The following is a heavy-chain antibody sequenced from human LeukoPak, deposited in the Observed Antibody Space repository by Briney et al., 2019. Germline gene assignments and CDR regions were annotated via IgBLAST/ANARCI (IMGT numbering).Heavy chain of an antibody. CDR1: GGSISSSNW. V-gene: IGHV4-4*02. CDR2: IYYSGSSSGST. CDR3: AREIAEFRASRGYYYAMDV. D-gene: IGHD6-13*01. J-gene: IGHJ6*02. Sequence: PSGTLSLTCAVSGGSISSSNWWSWVRQPPGKGLEWIGSIYYSGSSSGSTYYNPSLKSRVTISVDTSKNQFSLKLSSVTAADTAMYYCAREIAEFRASRGYYYAMDVWGQGTTVTVSS.